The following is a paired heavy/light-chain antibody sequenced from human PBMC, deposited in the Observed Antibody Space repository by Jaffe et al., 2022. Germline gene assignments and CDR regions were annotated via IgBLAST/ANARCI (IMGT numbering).Light chain of an antibody. CDR2: DAS. CDR1: QGISSA. Sequence: AIQLTQSPSSLSASVGDRVTITCRASQGISSALAWYQQKPGKAPKLLIYDASSLESGVPSRFSGSGSGTDFTLTISSLQPEDFATYYCQQFNSYPYTFGQGTKLEIK. J-gene: IGKJ2*01. CDR3: QQFNSYPYT. V-gene: IGKV1-13*02.
Heavy chain of an antibody. J-gene: IGHJ4*02. CDR3: TRDRANYYGSGSYRLI. V-gene: IGHV3-49*03. D-gene: IGHD3-10*01. CDR2: IRSKAYGGTT. Sequence: EVQLVESGGGLVQPGRSLRLSCTASGFTFGDYAMSWFRQAPGKGLEWVGFIRSKAYGGTTEYAASVKGRFTISRDDSKSIAYLQMNSLKTEDTAVYYCTRDRANYYGSGSYRLIWGQGTLVTVSS. CDR1: GFTFGDYA.